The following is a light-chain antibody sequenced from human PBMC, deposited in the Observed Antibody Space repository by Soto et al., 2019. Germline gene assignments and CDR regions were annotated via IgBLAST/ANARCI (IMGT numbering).Light chain of an antibody. CDR3: QQYNTWT. CDR1: QSISSW. CDR2: DAS. J-gene: IGKJ1*01. Sequence: DIQMTQSPSTLSASVGDRVTITCRASQSISSWWAWYQQKPGKAPKLLIYDASSLESGVPSRFRGSGSGTEFTLTISRLQPDDFANYYCQQYNTWTFGQGTKVEIK. V-gene: IGKV1-5*01.